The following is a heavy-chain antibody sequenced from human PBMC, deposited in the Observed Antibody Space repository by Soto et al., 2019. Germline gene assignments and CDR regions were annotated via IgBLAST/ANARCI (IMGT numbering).Heavy chain of an antibody. J-gene: IGHJ4*02. Sequence: SETLSLTCAVSGGSISSSNWWSWVRQPPGKGLEWIGEIYHSGSTNYNPSLKSRVTISVDKSKNQFSLKLSSVTAADTAVYYCARRPGDYGDYALTNWGQGTLVTVSS. D-gene: IGHD4-17*01. CDR3: ARRPGDYGDYALTN. CDR1: GGSISSSNW. CDR2: IYHSGST. V-gene: IGHV4-4*02.